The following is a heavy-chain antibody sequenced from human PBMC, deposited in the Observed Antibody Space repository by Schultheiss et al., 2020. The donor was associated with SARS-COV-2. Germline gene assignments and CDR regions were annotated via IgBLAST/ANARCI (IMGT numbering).Heavy chain of an antibody. V-gene: IGHV4-34*01. CDR2: INHSGST. D-gene: IGHD2-2*01. J-gene: IGHJ5*02. CDR3: ARVVVPAAIQSGWFDP. Sequence: SETLSLTCAVYGGSFSGYYWSWIRQPPGKGLEWIGEINHSGSTNYNPSLKSRVTISVDTSKNQFSPKLSSVTAADTAVYYCARVVVPAAIQSGWFDPWGQGTLVTVSS. CDR1: GGSFSGYY.